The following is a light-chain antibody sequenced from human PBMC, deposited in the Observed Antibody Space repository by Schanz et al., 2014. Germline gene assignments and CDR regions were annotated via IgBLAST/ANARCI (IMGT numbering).Light chain of an antibody. J-gene: IGKJ5*01. CDR1: QSIGNN. CDR2: AAS. V-gene: IGKV3D-15*01. Sequence: EIVLTQSPGTLSLSPGERATLSCRASQSIGNNLAWYQQKPGQAPRLLIYAASIRAIGIPDRFSGSGSGTEFTLTISSLQSEDFAVYYCQQYYDWSPIAFGQGTRLEIK. CDR3: QQYYDWSPIA.